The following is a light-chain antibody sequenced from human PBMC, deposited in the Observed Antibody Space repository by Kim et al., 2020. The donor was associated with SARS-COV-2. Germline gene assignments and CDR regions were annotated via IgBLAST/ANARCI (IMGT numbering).Light chain of an antibody. CDR3: QSFDSSLGGAV. CDR1: SSNIGAGYD. J-gene: IGLJ7*01. CDR2: GNN. Sequence: QSVLTQPPSVSGAPGQRVIISCTGSSSNIGAGYDVHWYQQVPGAAPELLIYGNNNRPSGVPDRFSGSKSGTSASLAITGLQAEDEADYYCQSFDSSLGGAVFGGGTQLTVL. V-gene: IGLV1-40*01.